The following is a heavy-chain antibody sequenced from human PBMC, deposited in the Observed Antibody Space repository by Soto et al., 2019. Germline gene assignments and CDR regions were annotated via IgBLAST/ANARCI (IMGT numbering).Heavy chain of an antibody. D-gene: IGHD2-2*01. Sequence: PSEALSLTCTVSGGSISSGGYYWSWIRQHPGKGLEWIGYIYYSGSTYYNPSLKSRVTISVDTSKNQFSLKLSSVTAADTAVYYCARGYCSSTSCYGSPVVPDAFDIWGQGTMVTVSS. CDR1: GGSISSGGYY. V-gene: IGHV4-61*08. J-gene: IGHJ3*02. CDR3: ARGYCSSTSCYGSPVVPDAFDI. CDR2: IYYSGST.